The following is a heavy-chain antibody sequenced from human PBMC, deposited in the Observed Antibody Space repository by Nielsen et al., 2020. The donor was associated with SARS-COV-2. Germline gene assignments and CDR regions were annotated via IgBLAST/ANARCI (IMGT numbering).Heavy chain of an antibody. J-gene: IGHJ1*01. Sequence: GGSLRLSCAASGFTFSSYGMHWVRQAPGKGLEWVAVISYDGSNKYYADSVKGRFTISRDKSKNTLYVLMNSLRAEDTAVYYCAKMSPPGIAAGTAEYFQHWGQGTLVTVSS. CDR1: GFTFSSYG. CDR3: AKMSPPGIAAGTAEYFQH. V-gene: IGHV3-30*18. D-gene: IGHD6-13*01. CDR2: ISYDGSNK.